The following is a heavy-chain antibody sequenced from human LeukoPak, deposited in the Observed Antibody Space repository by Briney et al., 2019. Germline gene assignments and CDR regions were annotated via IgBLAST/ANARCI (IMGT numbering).Heavy chain of an antibody. J-gene: IGHJ4*02. D-gene: IGHD6-13*01. CDR1: GFTLSSYS. V-gene: IGHV3-21*01. CDR3: ARGAAAGIFDY. Sequence: GGSLRLSCAASGFTLSSYSMNWVRQAPGKGLEWVLSISSSGGYLYYADSVRGRFTISRDNAKSSLYLQMNSLRAEDTAVYYCARGAAAGIFDYWGQGTLVTVSS. CDR2: ISSSGGYL.